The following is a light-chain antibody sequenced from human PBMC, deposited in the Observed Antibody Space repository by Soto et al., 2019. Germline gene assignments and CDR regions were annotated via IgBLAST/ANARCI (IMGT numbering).Light chain of an antibody. Sequence: AIRMTQSPSSFSASTGDRVTITCRASQGISSYLAWYRQKPGKAPKLLIYAASTLQSGVPSRFSGSGSGTDFTLTISCLQSEDFATYYCQQYYSYPLTFGQGTNVDIK. V-gene: IGKV1-8*01. J-gene: IGKJ1*01. CDR1: QGISSY. CDR3: QQYYSYPLT. CDR2: AAS.